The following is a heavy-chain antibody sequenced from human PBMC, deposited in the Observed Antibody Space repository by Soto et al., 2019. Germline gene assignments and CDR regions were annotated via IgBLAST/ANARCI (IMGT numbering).Heavy chain of an antibody. V-gene: IGHV2-5*02. D-gene: IGHD4-4*01. CDR1: GFSLSTRGVG. J-gene: IGHJ5*02. CDR3: EQRLFHETRAYSGWFDP. CDR2: IYWDDDN. Sequence: QITLKESGPTLVKPTQTLKLTCTFSGFSLSTRGVGVGWIRQPPGKSLEWLALIYWDDDNRYSPSLKSRLTITKDTSKHEVALTMTNMDPVDTGTYYCEQRLFHETRAYSGWFDPWGQGNLVTVSS.